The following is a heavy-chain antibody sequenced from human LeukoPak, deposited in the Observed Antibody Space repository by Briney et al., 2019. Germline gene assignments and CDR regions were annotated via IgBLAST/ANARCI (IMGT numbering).Heavy chain of an antibody. D-gene: IGHD1-26*01. J-gene: IGHJ4*02. CDR1: GGSISSYY. CDR2: IYYSGST. CDR3: ARASYSGSYWDYFDY. Sequence: PSETLSLTCTVSGGSISSYYWSWIRQPPGKGLEWFGYIYYSGSTNYNPSLKSRVTISVDTSKNQFSLKLSSVTAADTAVYYCARASYSGSYWDYFDYWGQGTLVTVSS. V-gene: IGHV4-59*01.